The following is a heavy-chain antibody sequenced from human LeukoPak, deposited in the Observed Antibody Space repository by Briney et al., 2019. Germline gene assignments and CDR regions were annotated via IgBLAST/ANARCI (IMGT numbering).Heavy chain of an antibody. CDR1: GGSISSYH. Sequence: SETLSLTCTVSGGSISSYHWSWIRQPPGKGLELIGYIYYSGSTNYNPSLKSRVTISVDTSKNQFSLKLSSVTAADTAVYYCARGYSGSFSNAFDIWGRGTMVTVSS. V-gene: IGHV4-59*08. D-gene: IGHD1-26*01. CDR3: ARGYSGSFSNAFDI. J-gene: IGHJ3*02. CDR2: IYYSGST.